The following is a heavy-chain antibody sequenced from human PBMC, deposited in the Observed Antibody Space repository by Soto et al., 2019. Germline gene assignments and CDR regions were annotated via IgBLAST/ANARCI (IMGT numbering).Heavy chain of an antibody. Sequence: SETLSLTCTVSGGSISSYYWSWIRQPPGKGLEWIGYIYYSGSTNYNPSLKSRVTISVDTSKNQFSLKLSSVTAADTAVYYCARRWGYTFDYWGQGTLVTVSS. D-gene: IGHD5-12*01. J-gene: IGHJ4*02. CDR2: IYYSGST. CDR3: ARRWGYTFDY. CDR1: GGSISSYY. V-gene: IGHV4-59*08.